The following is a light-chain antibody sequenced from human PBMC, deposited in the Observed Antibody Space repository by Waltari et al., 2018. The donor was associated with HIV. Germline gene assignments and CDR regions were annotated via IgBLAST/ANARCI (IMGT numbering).Light chain of an antibody. CDR3: ATWDDTLDGPV. CDR2: SNS. Sequence: QSVLTQSPSASGTPGQRVTIYSSGATSNIGSNSVSWYQQVPGTTPQLFMFSNSLRPSGVPDRFSGSKSGTSASLAISGLQSEDEADYYCATWDDTLDGPVFGGGTRLTVL. J-gene: IGLJ3*02. V-gene: IGLV1-44*01. CDR1: TSNIGSNS.